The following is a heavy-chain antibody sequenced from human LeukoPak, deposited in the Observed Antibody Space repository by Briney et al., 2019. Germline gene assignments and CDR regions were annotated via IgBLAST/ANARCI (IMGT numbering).Heavy chain of an antibody. CDR2: IYYSGST. Sequence: SETLSLTCTVSGGSISSSSYYWGWIRQPPGKGLEWIGYIYYSGSTNYNPSLKSRVTISVDTSKNQFSLKLSSVTAADTAVYYCARELRVRDYYGMDVWGQGTTVTVSS. D-gene: IGHD1-26*01. CDR1: GGSISSSSYY. CDR3: ARELRVRDYYGMDV. V-gene: IGHV4-61*05. J-gene: IGHJ6*02.